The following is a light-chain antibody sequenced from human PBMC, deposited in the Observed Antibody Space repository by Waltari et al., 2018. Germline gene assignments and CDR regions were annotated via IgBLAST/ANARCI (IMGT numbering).Light chain of an antibody. V-gene: IGLV2-14*03. CDR2: NVI. J-gene: IGLJ2*01. CDR3: TSYTDSRIFDVV. Sequence: QSALTQPASVSGSPGQSITISCTGTSSDVGGYNYVSWYQQHPGKVPKLMICNVIKRPSGVSSRCSGAKSGNTASLTISGLQAEDEADYYCTSYTDSRIFDVVFGGGTRLTVL. CDR1: SSDVGGYNY.